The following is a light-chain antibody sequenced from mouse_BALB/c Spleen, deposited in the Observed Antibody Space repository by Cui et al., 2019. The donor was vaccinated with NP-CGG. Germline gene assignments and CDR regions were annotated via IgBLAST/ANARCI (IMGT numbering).Light chain of an antibody. J-gene: IGLJ1*01. V-gene: IGLV1*01. CDR1: TGAVTTSNY. CDR3: ALWYSNHWV. CDR2: GTN. Sequence: AFGTQESALTTSPGETVTLTCRSSTGAVTTSNYANWVQEKPDHLFTGLIGGTNNRPPGVPARFSGSLIGDKAALTITGAQTEDEAIYFCALWYSNHWVFGGGTKLTVL.